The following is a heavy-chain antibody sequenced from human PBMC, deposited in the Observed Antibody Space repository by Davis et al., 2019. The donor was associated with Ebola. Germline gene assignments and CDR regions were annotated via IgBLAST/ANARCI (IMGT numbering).Heavy chain of an antibody. V-gene: IGHV4-34*01. CDR2: INHSGST. J-gene: IGHJ6*02. D-gene: IGHD3-9*01. Sequence: MPSETLSLTCAVYGGSFSGYYWSWIRQPPGKGLEWNGEINHSGSTNYNPSLKSRVTISVDTSKNQFSLKLSSVTAADTAVYYCARCPGLRYFDWLFDGMDVWGQGTTVTVSS. CDR3: ARCPGLRYFDWLFDGMDV. CDR1: GGSFSGYY.